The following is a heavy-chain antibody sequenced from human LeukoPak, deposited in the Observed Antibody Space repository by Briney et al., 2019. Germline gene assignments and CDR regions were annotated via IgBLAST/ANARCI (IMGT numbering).Heavy chain of an antibody. CDR1: GYSISSGYY. V-gene: IGHV4-38-2*01. CDR2: IYHSGST. J-gene: IGHJ4*02. CDR3: ARGPMVRGVTN. D-gene: IGHD3-10*01. Sequence: SETLSLTCAVSGYSISSGYYRGWIRQPPGKGLEWIGSIYHSGSTYYNPSLKSRVTISVDTSKNQFSLKLSSVTAADTAVYYCARGPMVRGVTNWGQGTLVTVSS.